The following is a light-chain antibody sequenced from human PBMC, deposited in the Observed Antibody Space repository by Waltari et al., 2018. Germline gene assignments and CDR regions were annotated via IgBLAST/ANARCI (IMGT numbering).Light chain of an antibody. CDR3: QQSYRTPPT. V-gene: IGKV1-39*01. J-gene: IGKJ4*01. CDR2: DAS. CDR1: HKITTS. Sequence: DIQMTQSPSSLSASVGDRVTITCRASHKITTSLNWYQQKLGKAPNLMIYDASSVQSGVPARFRGSGSETDFNLTISSLQPEDFAIYYCQQSYRTPPTFGGGTRVEI.